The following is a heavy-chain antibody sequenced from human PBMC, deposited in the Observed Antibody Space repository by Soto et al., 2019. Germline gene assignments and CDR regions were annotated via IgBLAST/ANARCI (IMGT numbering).Heavy chain of an antibody. V-gene: IGHV1-18*01. D-gene: IGHD2-21*01. CDR3: ARVVITSYGVFDY. CDR1: GYTFASYG. J-gene: IGHJ4*02. Sequence: ASVKVSCKASGYTFASYGISWVRQAPGQGLEWMGWITGHNGNTNYPQKFQGRVTMTTDTSTSTAYMELRSLRSDDTALYYCARVVITSYGVFDYWGQGTLVTVSS. CDR2: ITGHNGNT.